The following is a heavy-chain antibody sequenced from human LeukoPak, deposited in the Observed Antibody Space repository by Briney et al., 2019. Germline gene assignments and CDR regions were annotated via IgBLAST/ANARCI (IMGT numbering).Heavy chain of an antibody. V-gene: IGHV1-18*01. CDR3: AKTTVTSEEYFCYYMDV. CDR1: GYTFTSYG. CDR2: IITYNGNT. D-gene: IGHD4-17*01. J-gene: IGHJ6*03. Sequence: EASVKVSCKTSGYTFTSYGLSWVRQAPGQGLEWMGWIITYNGNTYYSQKLQGRVTMTTDTSTSTAYMELRSLRSDDTAVYYCAKTTVTSEEYFCYYMDVWGKGTTVAVSS.